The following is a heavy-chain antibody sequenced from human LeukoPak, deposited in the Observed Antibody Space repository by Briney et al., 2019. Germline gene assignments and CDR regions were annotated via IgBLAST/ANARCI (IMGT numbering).Heavy chain of an antibody. CDR2: ISYDGSNK. Sequence: GGSLRLSCAASGFTFSSYGMHWVRQAPGKGLEWVAVISYDGSNKYYADPVKGRFTISRDNSKNTLYLQMNSLRAEDTAVYYCAIDRAKYSSGWYFDYWGQGTLVTVSS. V-gene: IGHV3-30*03. J-gene: IGHJ4*02. CDR1: GFTFSSYG. CDR3: AIDRAKYSSGWYFDY. D-gene: IGHD6-19*01.